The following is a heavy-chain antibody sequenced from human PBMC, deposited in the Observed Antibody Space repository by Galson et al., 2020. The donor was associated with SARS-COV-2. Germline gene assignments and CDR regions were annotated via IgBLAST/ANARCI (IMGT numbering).Heavy chain of an antibody. J-gene: IGHJ4*02. CDR1: GFTFSNYA. CDR2: ISGSGGVA. D-gene: IGHD2-21*02. V-gene: IGHV3-23*01. Sequence: QAGGSLRLSCAASGFTFSNYAMTWVRLAPGKGLEWVSAISGSGGVAYYADSVKGRFTISRDNSKDTLYLQMNSLRVDDTAVYFCAKGGVMGLLFPNYFDYWGQGTQVTVSS. CDR3: AKGGVMGLLFPNYFDY.